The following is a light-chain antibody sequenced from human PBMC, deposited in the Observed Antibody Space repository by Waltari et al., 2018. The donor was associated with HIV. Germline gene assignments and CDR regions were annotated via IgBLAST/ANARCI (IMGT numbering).Light chain of an antibody. CDR1: SSNIGSNY. J-gene: IGLJ2*01. CDR3: AAWDDSLSATV. V-gene: IGLV1-47*01. CDR2: MSG. Sequence: QSVLIQPPSASGTPGQRVTISCSGSSSNIGSNYVHWYQQLPGTAPKLLIYMSGQRTSGVPGRFSESKSGTSASRAISGLRSEDEAEYYCAAWDDSLSATVFGGGTKLTVL.